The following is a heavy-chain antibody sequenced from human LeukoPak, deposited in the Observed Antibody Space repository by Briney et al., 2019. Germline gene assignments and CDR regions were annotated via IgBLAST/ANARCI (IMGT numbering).Heavy chain of an antibody. D-gene: IGHD4-23*01. CDR1: GFTFSGSA. CDR3: TRHAGYGGIDY. CDR2: IRSKANSYAT. J-gene: IGHJ4*02. Sequence: QTGGSLRLSCAASGFTFSGSAMHWVRQASGKGLEWVGRIRSKANSYATAYAASVKGRFTISRDDSKNTAYLQMNSLRTEDTAVYYCTRHAGYGGIDYWGQGTLVTVSS. V-gene: IGHV3-73*01.